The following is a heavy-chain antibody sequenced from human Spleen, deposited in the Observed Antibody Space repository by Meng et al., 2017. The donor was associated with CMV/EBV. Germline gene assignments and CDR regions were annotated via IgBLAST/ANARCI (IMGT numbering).Heavy chain of an antibody. CDR1: GYTFTSYG. CDR2: ISAYNGNT. J-gene: IGHJ4*02. V-gene: IGHV1-18*01. CDR3: ARDRATHSSSEGADY. D-gene: IGHD6-6*01. Sequence: ASVKVSCKASGYTFTSYGISWVRQAPGQGLEWMGWISAYNGNTNYAQKLQGRVTMTTDTSTSTVYMELRSLRSDDTAVYYCARDRATHSSSEGADYWGQGTLVTVSS.